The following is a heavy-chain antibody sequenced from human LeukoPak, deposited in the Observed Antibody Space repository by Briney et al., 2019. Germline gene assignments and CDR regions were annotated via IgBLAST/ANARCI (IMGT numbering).Heavy chain of an antibody. Sequence: GGSLRLSCAASGFTLSDHYIDWVRQAPGKGLEWVGRTRNKAKSYTTEYAASVNGRFTISRDGSKSSVYLQMNSLKTEDTAVYYCARGSCSGGICYSGDYWGQGTLVTVSS. CDR1: GFTLSDHY. D-gene: IGHD2-15*01. CDR3: ARGSCSGGICYSGDY. V-gene: IGHV3-72*01. J-gene: IGHJ4*02. CDR2: TRNKAKSYTT.